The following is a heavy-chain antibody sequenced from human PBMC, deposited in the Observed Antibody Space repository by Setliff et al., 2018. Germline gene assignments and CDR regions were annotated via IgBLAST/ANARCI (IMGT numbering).Heavy chain of an antibody. CDR3: ARDTPDTAMEPTAAFDI. V-gene: IGHV3-48*04. Sequence: GGSLRLSCAASGFTFSSYSMNWVRQAPGKGLEWVSYISSSSSTIYYADSVKGRFTISRDNAKNSLYLQMNSLRAEDTAVYYCARDTPDTAMEPTAAFDIWGQGTMVTVSS. D-gene: IGHD5-18*01. CDR2: ISSSSSTI. CDR1: GFTFSSYS. J-gene: IGHJ3*02.